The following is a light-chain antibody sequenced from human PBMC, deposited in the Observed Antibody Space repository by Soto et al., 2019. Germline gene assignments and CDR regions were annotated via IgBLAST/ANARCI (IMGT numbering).Light chain of an antibody. J-gene: IGLJ3*02. CDR1: TSDVGGYNS. CDR3: SSYSSTGTRV. V-gene: IGLV2-14*01. CDR2: DVS. Sequence: QSALTQPASVSGSPGQSITISCTGTTSDVGGYNSVSWYQQHPGTAPQLMIYDVSYRPSGVSTRFSGSKSGNMASLTISGLKGDDEADYFCSSYSSTGTRVFGGGTMLTVL.